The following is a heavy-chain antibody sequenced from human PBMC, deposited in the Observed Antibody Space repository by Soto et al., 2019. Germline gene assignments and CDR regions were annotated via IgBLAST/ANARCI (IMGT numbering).Heavy chain of an antibody. Sequence: GGSLRLSCAASRFTFSSYAMNWVRQVPGTGLEWVSHISGSGDNTYYADSVKGRFTISRDNSKNTLYLQMSSLRAEDTAVYYCAKEGSYGPNWFDPWGQGTLVTVSS. CDR2: ISGSGDNT. J-gene: IGHJ5*02. V-gene: IGHV3-23*01. CDR1: RFTFSSYA. D-gene: IGHD5-18*01. CDR3: AKEGSYGPNWFDP.